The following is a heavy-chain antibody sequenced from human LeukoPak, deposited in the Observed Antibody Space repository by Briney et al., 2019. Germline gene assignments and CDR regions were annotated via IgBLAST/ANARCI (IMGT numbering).Heavy chain of an antibody. CDR2: IRSKANNYAT. Sequence: PGGSLRLSCAASGFTFSGSAMHWVRQASGQGLQWVGRIRSKANNYATAYAASVKGRFTISRDGSKNTAYLQMNSLKTEDTAVYYCTRRLEDFYYYMDVWGKGTTVTVSS. CDR1: GFTFSGSA. CDR3: TRRLEDFYYYMDV. J-gene: IGHJ6*03. D-gene: IGHD1-1*01. V-gene: IGHV3-73*01.